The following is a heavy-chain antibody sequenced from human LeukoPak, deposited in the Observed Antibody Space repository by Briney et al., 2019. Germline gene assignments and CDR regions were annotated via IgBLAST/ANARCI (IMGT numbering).Heavy chain of an antibody. D-gene: IGHD3-16*01. Sequence: ASVKVSCKASGYTFSSYAMNWVRQAPGQGLEWMGWINTNTGNPTYAQGITGRFVFSLDTSVSTAYLQISSLKAEDTAVYYCARDWSPFTFGGVITVQNNWFDPWGQGTLVTVSS. V-gene: IGHV7-4-1*02. CDR1: GYTFSSYA. CDR3: ARDWSPFTFGGVITVQNNWFDP. CDR2: INTNTGNP. J-gene: IGHJ5*02.